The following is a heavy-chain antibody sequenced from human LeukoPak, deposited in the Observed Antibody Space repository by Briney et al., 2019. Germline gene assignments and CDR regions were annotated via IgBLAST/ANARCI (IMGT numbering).Heavy chain of an antibody. V-gene: IGHV3-48*03. J-gene: IGHJ4*02. Sequence: PGGSLRLSCAASGFTFSSYEMNWVRQAPGKGLEGVSYISSSGSTIYYADSVKGRFTISRDNSKNTLYLQMNTLRADDTAVYYCAKDHGSSDWYYFDYWGQGTLVTVSS. D-gene: IGHD6-13*01. CDR3: AKDHGSSDWYYFDY. CDR2: ISSSGSTI. CDR1: GFTFSSYE.